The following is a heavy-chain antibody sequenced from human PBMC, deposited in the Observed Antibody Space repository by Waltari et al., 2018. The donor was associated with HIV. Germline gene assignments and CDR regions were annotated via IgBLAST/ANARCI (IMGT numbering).Heavy chain of an antibody. J-gene: IGHJ4*02. V-gene: IGHV3-23*01. Sequence: EVQLLESGGALVQPGGSLRLSCAGSGFNFVSFAMSWVRQAPGKGLEWVSSISATGATTYYSDSVKGRFTISRDNSKNTLYVQMNSLLVEDTAIYYCASHPVPYCGNRRCYGGFWGQGTLVTVSS. CDR3: ASHPVPYCGNRRCYGGF. CDR2: ISATGATT. CDR1: GFNFVSFA. D-gene: IGHD2-21*01.